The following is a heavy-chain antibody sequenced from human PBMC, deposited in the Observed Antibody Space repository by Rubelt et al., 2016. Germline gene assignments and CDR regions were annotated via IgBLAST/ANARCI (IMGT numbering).Heavy chain of an antibody. Sequence: SSYVLHWVRQAPGKGLEWVAVISSNGNIKYYADSVNGRFTISSDNSKNTLFLHMNSLRGEDTAVYYCATEPVEATTVGHFDYGGQGTLVTVSP. CDR1: SSYV. V-gene: IGHV3-30*04. J-gene: IGHJ4*02. D-gene: IGHD1-26*01. CDR3: ATEPVEATTVGHFDY. CDR2: ISSNGNIK.